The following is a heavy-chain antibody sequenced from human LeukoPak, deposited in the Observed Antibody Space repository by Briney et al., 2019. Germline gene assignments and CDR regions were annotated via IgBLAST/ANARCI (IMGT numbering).Heavy chain of an antibody. V-gene: IGHV4-59*01. D-gene: IGHD3-22*01. Sequence: KASETLSLTCTVSGGSISSYYWSWIRQPPGKGLEWIGYIYYSGSTNYYPTLKSRVTISVDTSKNQFSLKLSSVTAADTAVYYCARDYYDSSGVWDWGQGTLVTVSS. CDR3: ARDYYDSSGVWD. J-gene: IGHJ4*02. CDR2: IYYSGST. CDR1: GGSISSYY.